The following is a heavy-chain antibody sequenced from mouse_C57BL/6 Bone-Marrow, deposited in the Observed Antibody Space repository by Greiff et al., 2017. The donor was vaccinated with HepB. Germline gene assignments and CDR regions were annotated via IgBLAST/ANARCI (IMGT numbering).Heavy chain of an antibody. V-gene: IGHV1-52*01. CDR1: GYTFTSYW. J-gene: IGHJ4*01. Sequence: QVQLQQPGAELVRPGSSVKLSCKASGYTFTSYWMHWVKQRPIQGLEWIGNIDPSDSETHYNQKFKDKATLTVDKSSSTAYMQLSSLTSEDSAVYYCARRWGLYDGYYKGAMDYWGQGTSVTVSS. CDR3: ARRWGLYDGYYKGAMDY. CDR2: IDPSDSET. D-gene: IGHD2-3*01.